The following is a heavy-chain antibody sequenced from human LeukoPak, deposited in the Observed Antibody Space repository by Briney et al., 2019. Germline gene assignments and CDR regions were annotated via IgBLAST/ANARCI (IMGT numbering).Heavy chain of an antibody. V-gene: IGHV3-30*03. Sequence: GRSLRLSCAASGFTFSSYGMHWVRQAPGKGLEWVAVISYDGSNKYYVDSVKGRFTISRDNSKNTLYLQMNSLRAEDTAVYYCATRGGPSTFGELLVALDYWGQGALVTVSS. D-gene: IGHD3-10*01. CDR2: ISYDGSNK. J-gene: IGHJ4*02. CDR1: GFTFSSYG. CDR3: ATRGGPSTFGELLVALDY.